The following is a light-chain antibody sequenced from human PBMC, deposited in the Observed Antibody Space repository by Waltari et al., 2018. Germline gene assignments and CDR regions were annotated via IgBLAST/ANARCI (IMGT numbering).Light chain of an antibody. CDR1: SGDVGGSTS. J-gene: IGLJ2*01. V-gene: IGLV2-11*01. CDR3: CSYAANKVV. CDR2: AVS. Sequence: QSDLTQPRSVSGFPEQSVTISCTGSSGDVGGSTSVSWYQQIPGKAPKLIIYAVSKRPSGVPDRFSGSMSDNTASLTVSGLQAEDEADYFCCSYAANKVVFGGGTRLTVL.